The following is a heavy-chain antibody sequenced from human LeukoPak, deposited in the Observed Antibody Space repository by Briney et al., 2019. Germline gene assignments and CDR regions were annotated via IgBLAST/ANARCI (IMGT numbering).Heavy chain of an antibody. CDR1: GGSISSRNYY. Sequence: PSETLSLTCTVSGGSISSRNYYWGWIRQPPGKGLEWIGSIYYSGSTYYNPSLKSRVTISVDTSKNQFSLKLSLVTAAETAVYYCAGERIYYGLDVWGQGTTVTVSS. J-gene: IGHJ6*02. CDR3: AGERIYYGLDV. V-gene: IGHV4-39*01. D-gene: IGHD3-10*01. CDR2: IYYSGST.